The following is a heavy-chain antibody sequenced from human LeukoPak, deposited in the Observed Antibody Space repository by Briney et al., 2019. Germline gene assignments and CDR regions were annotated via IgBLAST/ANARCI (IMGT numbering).Heavy chain of an antibody. J-gene: IGHJ4*02. D-gene: IGHD2-15*01. V-gene: IGHV3-11*01. CDR1: GHTLWDYY. CDR3: ARRGSGRHFDF. Sequence: GGSLSLFCAASGHTLWDYYMIWIREAPGKGREWVSYISDGSSTISYADSLKSRFTVSRDNAKNSLYLLMNSLRAEDTAVYYCARRGSGRHFDFWGQGTLVTVSS. CDR2: ISDGSSTI.